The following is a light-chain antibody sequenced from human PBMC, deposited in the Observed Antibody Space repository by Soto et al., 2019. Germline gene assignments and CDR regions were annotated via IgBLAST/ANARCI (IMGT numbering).Light chain of an antibody. CDR1: QHISEY. CDR3: QQYENFPLT. J-gene: IGKJ4*01. CDR2: DAS. V-gene: IGKV1-33*01. Sequence: DIQITQSPSSLSSSVGDRVSITCQASQHISEYLNWYQYKPGKAPKLLITDASNLKTGVPSRFSGSGSGTKYTFTINSLQPEDIATYYCQQYENFPLTFGGGTKVDIK.